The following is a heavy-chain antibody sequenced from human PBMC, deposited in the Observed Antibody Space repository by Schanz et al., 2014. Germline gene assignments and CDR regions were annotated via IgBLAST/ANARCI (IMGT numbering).Heavy chain of an antibody. Sequence: EVQLVESGGGLVQPGGSLRLSCEVSGFTFSDYSMTWVRQPPGKGLEWVSYISGNSIFTYNAKSVRGRFTISRDNAKNSLYLQMNSLRDDDTAIYYCARGQSSGFSYAEMAFDLWGRGTRVSVSS. CDR3: ARGQSSGFSYAEMAFDL. CDR2: ISGNSIFT. V-gene: IGHV3-48*02. J-gene: IGHJ2*01. CDR1: GFTFSDYS. D-gene: IGHD3-22*01.